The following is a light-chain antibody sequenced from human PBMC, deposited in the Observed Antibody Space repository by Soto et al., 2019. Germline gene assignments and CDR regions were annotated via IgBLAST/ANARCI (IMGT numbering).Light chain of an antibody. V-gene: IGKV3-11*01. CDR2: DSS. CDR1: QSVDSY. CDR3: QHRSNWPPT. J-gene: IGKJ1*01. Sequence: EIVLTQSPATLSLSPGERATLSCRASQSVDSYLAWYQQKGGQAPRLLIYDSSNRATGIPARFSGSGSGTDFTLTISRLEPEDFAVYYCQHRSNWPPTFGQGTKVDSK.